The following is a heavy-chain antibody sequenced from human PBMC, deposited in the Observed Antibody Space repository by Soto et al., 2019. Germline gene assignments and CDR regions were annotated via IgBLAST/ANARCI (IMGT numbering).Heavy chain of an antibody. CDR1: GFTFSGSA. J-gene: IGHJ6*02. CDR2: IRSKANSYAT. Sequence: EVQLVESGGGLVQPGGSLKLSCAVSGFTFSGSAMHWVRQASGKGLEWVGRIRSKANSYATAYAASVKGRFTISRDDSKNTAYLQMNSLKTEDTAVYYCTRPPWDILSMDVWGQGTTVTVSS. CDR3: TRPPWDILSMDV. V-gene: IGHV3-73*02. D-gene: IGHD3-9*01.